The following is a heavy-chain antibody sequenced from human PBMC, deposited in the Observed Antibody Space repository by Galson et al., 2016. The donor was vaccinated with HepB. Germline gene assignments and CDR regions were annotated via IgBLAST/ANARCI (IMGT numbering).Heavy chain of an antibody. D-gene: IGHD4-23*01. Sequence: SLRLSCAASGFAFSSHWMHWVRQDLGKGLVWVSRINSDGTISNYADSVKGRFTISRDNAKNTLYLQMNSLRAKDTAVYFCVRDPSVVPTTAYNWFDPWGRGTLVTVSS. J-gene: IGHJ5*02. CDR2: INSDGTIS. V-gene: IGHV3-74*01. CDR3: VRDPSVVPTTAYNWFDP. CDR1: GFAFSSHW.